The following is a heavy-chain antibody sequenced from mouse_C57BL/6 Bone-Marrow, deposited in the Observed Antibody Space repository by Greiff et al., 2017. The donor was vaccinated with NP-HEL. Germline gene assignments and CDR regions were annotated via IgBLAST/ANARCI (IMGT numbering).Heavy chain of an antibody. CDR2: IHPSDSDT. CDR3: AMPLGTAQVYFDY. D-gene: IGHD3-2*02. J-gene: IGHJ2*01. CDR1: GYTFTSYW. Sequence: VQLQQPGAELVKPGASVKVSCKASGYTFTSYWMHWVKQRPGQGLEWIGRIHPSDSDTNYNQKFKGKATLTVDKSSSTAYMQLSSLTSEDSAVYYCAMPLGTAQVYFDYWGQGTTLTVSS. V-gene: IGHV1-74*01.